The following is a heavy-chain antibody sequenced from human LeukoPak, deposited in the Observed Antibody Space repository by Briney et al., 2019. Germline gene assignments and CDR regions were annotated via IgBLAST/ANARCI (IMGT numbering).Heavy chain of an antibody. V-gene: IGHV4-34*01. Sequence: SETLSLTCAVYGGSFSGYYWSWIRQPPGKGLEWIGEINHSGSTNYNPSLKSRVTISVDTSKNQFSLKLSSVTAADTAVYYCARGPLRNYYDSSGTAGYWGQGTLVTVSS. D-gene: IGHD3-22*01. CDR2: INHSGST. CDR1: GGSFSGYY. CDR3: ARGPLRNYYDSSGTAGY. J-gene: IGHJ4*02.